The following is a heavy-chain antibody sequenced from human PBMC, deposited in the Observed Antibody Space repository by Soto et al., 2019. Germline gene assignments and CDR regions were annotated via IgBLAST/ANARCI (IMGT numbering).Heavy chain of an antibody. CDR3: AIKRTYVGDY. CDR2: MNPNSGNT. V-gene: IGHV1-8*01. CDR1: GYTFTSYD. Sequence: QVQLVQSGAEVKKPGASVKVSCKASGYTFTSYDINWVRQATGQGLEWMGWMNPNSGNTGYAQKFQGRVTMTRNTSIRTAYMELSSMRSEETAVYYFAIKRTYVGDYWGQGTLVTVSS. J-gene: IGHJ4*02. D-gene: IGHD3-10*02.